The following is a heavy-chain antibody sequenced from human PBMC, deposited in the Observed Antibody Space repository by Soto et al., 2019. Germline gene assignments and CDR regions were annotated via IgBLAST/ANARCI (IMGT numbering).Heavy chain of an antibody. V-gene: IGHV1-2*04. CDR2: INPNSGGT. CDR3: ARFFKGSSSSGSDYYYGMDV. CDR1: GYTFTGYY. Sequence: ASVKVSCKASGYTFTGYYMHWVRQAPGQGLEWMGWINPNSGGTNYAQKFQGWVTMTRDTSISTAYMGLSRLRSDDTAVYYCARFFKGSSSSGSDYYYGMDVWGQGTTVTVSS. J-gene: IGHJ6*02. D-gene: IGHD6-6*01.